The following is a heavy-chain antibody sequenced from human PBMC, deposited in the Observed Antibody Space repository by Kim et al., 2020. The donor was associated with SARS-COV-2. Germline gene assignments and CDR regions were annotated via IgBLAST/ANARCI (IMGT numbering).Heavy chain of an antibody. CDR2: IIPIFGTA. CDR3: ARGIDGYQALTYAFDI. Sequence: SVKVSCKASGCTFSSYAISWVRQAPGQGLEWMGWIIPIFGTANYAQKFQGRVTITADASTSTAYMELSSLRSEDTAVYYCARGIDGYQALTYAFDIWGQETMVTVSS. V-gene: IGHV1-69*13. D-gene: IGHD5-12*01. CDR1: GCTFSSYA. J-gene: IGHJ3*02.